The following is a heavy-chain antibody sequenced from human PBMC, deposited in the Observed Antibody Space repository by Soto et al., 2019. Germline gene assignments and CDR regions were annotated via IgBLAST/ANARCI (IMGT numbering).Heavy chain of an antibody. CDR2: FYYSGST. V-gene: IGHV4-39*01. J-gene: IGHJ5*02. Sequence: SSETLSLTCDVSGDTISTGSYSWGWIRQPPGQGLEWIGLFYYSGSTHYNPSLKSRLTVSVDTSKNQFSLKVSSVTAADTAVYYCARVPSPWGQGTLVTVSS. CDR3: ARVPSP. CDR1: GDTISTGSYS.